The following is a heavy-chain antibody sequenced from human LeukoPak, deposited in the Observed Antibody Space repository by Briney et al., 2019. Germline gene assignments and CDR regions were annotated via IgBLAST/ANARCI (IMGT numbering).Heavy chain of an antibody. CDR3: AREKIGYYDGSGRGWFDP. CDR1: GGSISSDNYS. CDR2: VYTSGST. J-gene: IGHJ5*02. V-gene: IGHV4-61*02. D-gene: IGHD3-22*01. Sequence: PSQALSLTCTVSGGSISSDNYSWSWIRQPAGKGLEWIGRVYTSGSTNYNPSLKSRVTISVDTSKKQFSLKLSSVTAADTAVYYCAREKIGYYDGSGRGWFDPWGQGTLVTVSS.